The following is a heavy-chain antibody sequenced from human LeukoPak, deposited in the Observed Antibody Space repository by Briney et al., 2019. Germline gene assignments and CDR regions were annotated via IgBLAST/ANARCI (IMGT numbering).Heavy chain of an antibody. Sequence: GGSLRLSCATSGFTFSSYGMHWVRQAPGKGLEWVAVILNDGSDARYADSVRGRFTISRDNSKNTLYLQMNSLRADDTAVYYCARDSISGDNALDYWGRGTLVSVSS. J-gene: IGHJ4*02. V-gene: IGHV3-33*05. D-gene: IGHD7-27*01. CDR3: ARDSISGDNALDY. CDR2: ILNDGSDA. CDR1: GFTFSSYG.